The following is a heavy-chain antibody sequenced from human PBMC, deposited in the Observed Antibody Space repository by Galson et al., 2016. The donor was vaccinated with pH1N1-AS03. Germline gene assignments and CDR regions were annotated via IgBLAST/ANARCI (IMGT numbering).Heavy chain of an antibody. D-gene: IGHD6-6*01. CDR1: GYNFVTYG. CDR3: ARAVAGRPFLIDY. J-gene: IGHJ4*02. Sequence: SVKVSCKASGYNFVTYGITWVRQGPGQGLEWMGWINPYSTNTNYAKKVQDRVTMTADTSTTTAHLDLRNLGSDDTAVYYCARAVAGRPFLIDYWGQGTLVIVSS. CDR2: INPYSTNT. V-gene: IGHV1-18*01.